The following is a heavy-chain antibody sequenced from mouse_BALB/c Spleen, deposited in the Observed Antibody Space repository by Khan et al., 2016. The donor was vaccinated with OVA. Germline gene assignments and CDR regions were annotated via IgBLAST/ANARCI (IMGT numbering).Heavy chain of an antibody. CDR1: GYTFTNHW. V-gene: IGHV1-69*02. D-gene: IGHD2-4*01. CDR3: TRELRRHYYAIDF. Sequence: QVQLQQSGAELVRPGSSAKLSCKASGYTFTNHWINWVKQRPGQGLEWIGNIYPSDDYTNYNENFKDKATLTVDKSSSTAYMQLISPTSEDSAVYYCTRELRRHYYAIDFWGQGTSVTVSS. J-gene: IGHJ4*01. CDR2: IYPSDDYT.